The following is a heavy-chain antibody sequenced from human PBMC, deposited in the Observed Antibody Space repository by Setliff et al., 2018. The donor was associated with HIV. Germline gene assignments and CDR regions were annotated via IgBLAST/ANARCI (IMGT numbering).Heavy chain of an antibody. J-gene: IGHJ4*02. CDR2: IYYRGST. D-gene: IGHD2-21*02. CDR3: ARSYCGGDCYPDY. Sequence: PSETLSLTCTVSGGSISSYYWSWIRQSPGKGLEWIGYIYYRGSTNYNPSLKSRVTISVDTSKNQFSLKLSSVTAADTAVYYCARSYCGGDCYPDYWGQGTLDTVSS. CDR1: GGSISSYY. V-gene: IGHV4-59*01.